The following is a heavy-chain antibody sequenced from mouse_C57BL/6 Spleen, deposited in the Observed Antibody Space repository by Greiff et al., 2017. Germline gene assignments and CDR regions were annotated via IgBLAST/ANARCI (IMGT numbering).Heavy chain of an antibody. CDR3: TPLYYGNPMDY. CDR1: GFNIKDDY. J-gene: IGHJ4*01. CDR2: IDPENGDT. D-gene: IGHD2-1*01. V-gene: IGHV14-4*01. Sequence: VQLQQSGAELVRPGASVKLSCTASGFNIKDDYMHWVKQRPEQGLEWIGWIDPENGDTEYASKFQGKATITADTSSNTAYLQLSSLTSEDTAVYYGTPLYYGNPMDYWGQGTSVTVSA.